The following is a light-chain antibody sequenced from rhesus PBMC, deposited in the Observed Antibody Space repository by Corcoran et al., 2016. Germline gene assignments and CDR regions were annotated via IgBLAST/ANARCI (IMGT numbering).Light chain of an antibody. CDR2: SAS. CDR1: QGINKE. J-gene: IGKJ2*01. V-gene: IGKV1-94*01. CDR3: LQDYSVPYS. Sequence: DIHMTQSPSSLSASVGDRVTVTCRASQGINKELSWYQQKPGNAPTLLIYSASSVQTGVSSRFSGRGCGTDYTLTISSLQPEDVASYFWLQDYSVPYSFGQGTKGEIK.